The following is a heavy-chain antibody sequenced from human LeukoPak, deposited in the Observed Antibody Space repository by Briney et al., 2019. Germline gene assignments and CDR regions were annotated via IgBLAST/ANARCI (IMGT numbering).Heavy chain of an antibody. CDR3: ARGPNFGDYVDFLYS. V-gene: IGHV3-7*01. J-gene: IGHJ4*02. CDR1: GFTFSDHW. Sequence: GGSLRLSCEASGFTFSDHWMTWVRQAPGKGLEWVANIKQGGSQKYYVDSVKGRFTISRDDVKSTLFLQMNNLRAEDSALYYCARGPNFGDYVDFLYSWGQGTLVTVSS. D-gene: IGHD4-17*01. CDR2: IKQGGSQK.